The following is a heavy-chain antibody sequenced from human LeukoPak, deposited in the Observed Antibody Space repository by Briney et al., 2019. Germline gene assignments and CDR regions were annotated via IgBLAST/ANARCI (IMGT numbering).Heavy chain of an antibody. CDR1: GYTFTNYD. V-gene: IGHV1-8*01. CDR3: VRPPDTSDWYRNCFDP. D-gene: IGHD6-19*01. CDR2: MNPKSGNT. Sequence: GASVKISCKTSGYTFTNYDINWVRQVTGQGLEWMGWMNPKSGNTGYAQEFQGRVTMTSNTAIGTAYMELSGLTFGDTAVYYCVRPPDTSDWYRNCFDPWGQGTLVTVSS. J-gene: IGHJ5*02.